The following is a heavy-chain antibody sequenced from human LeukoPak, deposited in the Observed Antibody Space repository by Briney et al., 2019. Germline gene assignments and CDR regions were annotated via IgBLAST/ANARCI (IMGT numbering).Heavy chain of an antibody. CDR3: ARGVTSNGFGP. D-gene: IGHD4-11*01. CDR2: IYTSGST. J-gene: IGHJ5*02. CDR1: GGSISSNGDY. Sequence: PSETLSLTCTVSGGSISSNGDYWTWIRQPAGKGLEWIGRIYTSGSTNFSPSLKSRVTISVDTSKNQFSLKLNSVIAADTAVYYCARGVTSNGFGPWGQGTLVTVSS. V-gene: IGHV4-61*02.